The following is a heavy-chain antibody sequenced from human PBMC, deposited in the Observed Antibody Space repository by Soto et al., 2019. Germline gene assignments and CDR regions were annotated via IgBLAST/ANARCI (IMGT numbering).Heavy chain of an antibody. D-gene: IGHD6-13*01. CDR1: GGSISSYY. CDR3: GRSRIEAAGTVYH. J-gene: IGHJ5*02. Sequence: QVQLQESGPGLVKPSETLSLTCTVSGGSISSYYWSWIRQSPGKGLEWIGYIHYSGSTNYNPSLKSRVTISVDTPKNQFSLKLSSVTAADTAVYYCGRSRIEAAGTVYHWGQGTLVTVSS. CDR2: IHYSGST. V-gene: IGHV4-59*08.